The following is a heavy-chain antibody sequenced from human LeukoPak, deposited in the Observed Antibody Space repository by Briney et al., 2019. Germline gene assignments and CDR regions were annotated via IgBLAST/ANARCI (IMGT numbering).Heavy chain of an antibody. CDR2: IYHSGST. J-gene: IGHJ4*02. D-gene: IGHD2/OR15-2a*01. V-gene: IGHV4-30-2*01. CDR3: ATFGKGFDY. Sequence: SETLSLTCAVSGGPISSGGYSWSWIRQPPGKGLEWIGYIYHSGSTYYNPSLKSRVTISVDRSKNQFSLKLSSVTAADTAVYYCATFGKGFDYWGQGTLVTGSS. CDR1: GGPISSGGYS.